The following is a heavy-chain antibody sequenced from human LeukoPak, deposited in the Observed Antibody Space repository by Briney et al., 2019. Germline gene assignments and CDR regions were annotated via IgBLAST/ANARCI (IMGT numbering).Heavy chain of an antibody. Sequence: GGSLRLSCAASGFIFRNYGMNWVRQAPGKGLEWVSGVSPGGDKPYYADSVRGRFTISRDNSKNTMYLQMNSLRAEDTAVYYCAQDRAWIEFYFWGQGTLVTVSS. J-gene: IGHJ4*02. D-gene: IGHD2/OR15-2a*01. CDR2: VSPGGDKP. V-gene: IGHV3-23*01. CDR3: AQDRAWIEFYF. CDR1: GFIFRNYG.